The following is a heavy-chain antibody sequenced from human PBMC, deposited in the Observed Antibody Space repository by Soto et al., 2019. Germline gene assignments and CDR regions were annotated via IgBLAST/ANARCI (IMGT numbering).Heavy chain of an antibody. CDR1: GGSISSYY. J-gene: IGHJ4*02. CDR3: ARDFAYFDS. CDR2: VYHTGRT. V-gene: IGHV4-59*01. Sequence: SETLSLTCTVSGGSISSYYWSWIRQPPGKGLEWIGYVYHTGRTSYNPSLKSRVSISMDTSKNQFSLNLDSVTAADTAVYFCARDFAYFDSWGQGTLVTVSS. D-gene: IGHD3-3*01.